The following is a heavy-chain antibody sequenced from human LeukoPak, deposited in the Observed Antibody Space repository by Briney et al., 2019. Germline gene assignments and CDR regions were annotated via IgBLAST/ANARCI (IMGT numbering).Heavy chain of an antibody. V-gene: IGHV4-30-4*01. Sequence: SETLSLTCTVSGGSISSGDYYWSWIRQPPGKGLEWIGYIYSGSTYYNPSLKSRVTISVDTSKNQFSLKLSSVAAADTAVYYCARANGVSPSFCSSTSCYEDFDYWGQGTLVTVSS. CDR1: GGSISSGDYY. J-gene: IGHJ4*02. CDR3: ARANGVSPSFCSSTSCYEDFDY. D-gene: IGHD2-2*01. CDR2: IYSGST.